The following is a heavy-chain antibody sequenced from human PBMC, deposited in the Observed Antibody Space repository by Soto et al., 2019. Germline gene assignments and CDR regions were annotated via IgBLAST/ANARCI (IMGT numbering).Heavy chain of an antibody. CDR1: GFAFRTYS. CDR3: ARDLGVTATGPSLDY. D-gene: IGHD2-8*01. V-gene: IGHV3-21*01. J-gene: IGHJ4*02. CDR2: ISSTSTHI. Sequence: EVQLVQSGGGLVKPGESLRLSCAASGFAFRTYSMNWVRQGHGQGLEWVSGISSTSTHIFYADSVKGRFSISRDNAKNSLYLQMNSLRAEDTAVYYCARDLGVTATGPSLDYWGQGAQVTVSS.